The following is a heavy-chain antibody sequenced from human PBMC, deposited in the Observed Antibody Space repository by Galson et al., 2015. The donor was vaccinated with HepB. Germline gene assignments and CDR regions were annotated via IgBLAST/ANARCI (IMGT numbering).Heavy chain of an antibody. D-gene: IGHD4/OR15-4a*01. CDR3: ARDFLRAKSHGVNFPDK. Sequence: SLRLSCAASGFTFGDYGMHWVRQAPGKGLEWVAIIWCDGGGVVYADAVKGRFTISRDNSRNTLFLQMNRLTAEDTAVYYCARDFLRAKSHGVNFPDKWGQGTLVTVSS. CDR1: GFTFGDYG. J-gene: IGHJ4*02. CDR2: IWCDGGGV. V-gene: IGHV3-33*01.